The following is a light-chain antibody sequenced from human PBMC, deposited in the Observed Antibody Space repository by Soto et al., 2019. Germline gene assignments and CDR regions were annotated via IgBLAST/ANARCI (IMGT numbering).Light chain of an antibody. CDR3: QQFDTSPPRT. CDR1: HSVSSSY. CDR2: GAS. J-gene: IGKJ5*01. V-gene: IGKV3-20*01. Sequence: EIVLTQSPGTLSLSPGERATLSCRASHSVSSSYLAWYQQKPDQAPRLLIYGASSRATGIPDRFRGSGSGTDFTLTIRRLEPEDFAVYYCQQFDTSPPRTFGQGTRLEIK.